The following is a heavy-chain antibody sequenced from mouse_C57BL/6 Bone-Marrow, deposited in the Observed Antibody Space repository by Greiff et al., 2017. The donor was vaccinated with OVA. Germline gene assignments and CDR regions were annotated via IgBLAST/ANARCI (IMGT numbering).Heavy chain of an antibody. CDR2: INYDGSST. J-gene: IGHJ3*01. CDR1: GFTFSDYY. Sequence: EVKLMESEGGLVQPGSSTKLSCTASGFTFSDYYMAWVRQVPEKGLEWVANINYDGSSTYYLDSLKSRFIISRDNAKNILYLQMSSLKSEDTATYYCARGGYLFAYWGQGTLVTVSA. V-gene: IGHV5-16*01. D-gene: IGHD5-1-1*01. CDR3: ARGGYLFAY.